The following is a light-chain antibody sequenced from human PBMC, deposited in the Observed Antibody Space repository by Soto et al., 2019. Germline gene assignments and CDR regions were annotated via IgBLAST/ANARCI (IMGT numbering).Light chain of an antibody. CDR3: QQYNNWPPT. V-gene: IGKV3-15*01. J-gene: IGKJ1*01. CDR1: QSVSIN. Sequence: EIVMTQSPATLSVSPGERATLSCRASQSVSINLAWYQQKPGPAPRLLIYGASTRATGIPDRFSGSGSGTEFTLTISSLQSEDFAVYYCQQYNNWPPTFGQGTKVEIK. CDR2: GAS.